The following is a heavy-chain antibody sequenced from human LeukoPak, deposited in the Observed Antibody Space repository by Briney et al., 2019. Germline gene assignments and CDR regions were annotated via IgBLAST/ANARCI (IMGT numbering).Heavy chain of an antibody. CDR2: IYYSGST. CDR3: ARSSPPFYYDSSGYSFDY. CDR1: GGSISSYY. Sequence: SETLSLTCTVSGGSISSYYWSWIRQPPGKGLEWIGYIYYSGSTNYNPSLKSRVTISVGTSKNQFSLKLSPVTAADTAVYYCARSSPPFYYDSSGYSFDYWGQGTLVTVSS. J-gene: IGHJ4*02. V-gene: IGHV4-59*01. D-gene: IGHD3-22*01.